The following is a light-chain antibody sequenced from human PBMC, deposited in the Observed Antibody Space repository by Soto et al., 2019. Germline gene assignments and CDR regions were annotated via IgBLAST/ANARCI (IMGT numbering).Light chain of an antibody. CDR1: QSISSW. CDR2: DAS. J-gene: IGKJ1*01. CDR3: QQYDSYYLT. V-gene: IGKV1-5*01. Sequence: DIQMTQSPSTLSASIGDRVTITCRASQSISSWLAWYQQKPGKAPKLLIYDASKLESGVPSRFSGSGSGTEFSLAISSLQPDGLAADFCQQYDSYYLTFGQGTKVEIK.